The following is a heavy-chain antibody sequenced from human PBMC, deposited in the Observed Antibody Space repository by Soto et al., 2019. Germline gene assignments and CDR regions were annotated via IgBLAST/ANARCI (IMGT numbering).Heavy chain of an antibody. D-gene: IGHD2-15*01. CDR1: GGTFSSYA. V-gene: IGHV1-69*01. Sequence: VKVSCKASGGTFSSYAISWVRQAPGQGLEWMGGIIPIFGTANYAQKFQGRVTITADESTSTAYMELSSLRSEDTAVYYCARVVGGGYCSGGSCPGGNWFDPWGQGTLVTVSS. CDR2: IIPIFGTA. CDR3: ARVVGGGYCSGGSCPGGNWFDP. J-gene: IGHJ5*02.